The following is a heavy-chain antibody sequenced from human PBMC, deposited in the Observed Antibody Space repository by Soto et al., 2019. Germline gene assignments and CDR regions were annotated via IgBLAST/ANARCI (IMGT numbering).Heavy chain of an antibody. V-gene: IGHV4-39*01. J-gene: IGHJ4*02. CDR1: GGSIASSSSY. CDR2: IYYNGAT. CDR3: AFENRDRLTTLTTGDY. D-gene: IGHD4-17*01. Sequence: QLQLQESGPGLVKPSETLSLTCTVSGGSIASSSSYWGWSRQSPGKGLEWIGTIYYNGATQYNPSLRGRVTISVDTSKNQFSLKLSSVIAADTGVYFCAFENRDRLTTLTTGDYWGQGTLVTVSS.